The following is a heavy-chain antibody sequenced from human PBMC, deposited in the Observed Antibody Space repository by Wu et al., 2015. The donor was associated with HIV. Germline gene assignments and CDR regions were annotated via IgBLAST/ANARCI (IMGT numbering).Heavy chain of an antibody. V-gene: IGHV1-2*02. J-gene: IGHJ3*02. Sequence: QVQLLQSGAEVKKPGASVIISCKTSGYTFTDYFMHWVRQAPGQGLEWMGWTNVNTGDTNYAPKFQGRVTMTRDTSISTAYMELSRLTSDDTAVYFCARDELFRVDDAFDMWGQGTMVIVSS. CDR2: TNVNTGDT. CDR3: ARDELFRVDDAFDM. D-gene: IGHD2-15*01. CDR1: GYTFTDYF.